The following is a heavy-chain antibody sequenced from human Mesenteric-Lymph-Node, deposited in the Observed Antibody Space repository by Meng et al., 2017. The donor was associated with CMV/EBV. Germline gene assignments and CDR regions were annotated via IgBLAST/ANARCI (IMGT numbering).Heavy chain of an antibody. CDR2: IIPILGIA. Sequence: TFSSYTIRWVRQAPGQGLEWMGRIIPILGIANYAQKFQGRVTITADKSTSTAYMELSSLRSEDTAVYYCARDRRGYVVVPAAMSGFDPWGQGTLVTVSS. J-gene: IGHJ5*02. CDR3: ARDRRGYVVVPAAMSGFDP. D-gene: IGHD2-2*01. CDR1: TFSSYT. V-gene: IGHV1-69*04.